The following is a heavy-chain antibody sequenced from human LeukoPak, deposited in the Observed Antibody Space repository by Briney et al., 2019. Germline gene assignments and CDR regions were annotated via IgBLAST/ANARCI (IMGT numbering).Heavy chain of an antibody. CDR1: GYTFTGYY. J-gene: IGHJ5*02. Sequence: GASVKVSCKASGYTFTGYYMHGVRQAPGQGLEWMGWINPNSGGTNYAQKFKGRVTMTRDTSISTAYMELSRLRSDDTAVYYCARVKRQLPSWFDPWGQGTLVTVSS. CDR2: INPNSGGT. CDR3: ARVKRQLPSWFDP. D-gene: IGHD6-13*01. V-gene: IGHV1-2*02.